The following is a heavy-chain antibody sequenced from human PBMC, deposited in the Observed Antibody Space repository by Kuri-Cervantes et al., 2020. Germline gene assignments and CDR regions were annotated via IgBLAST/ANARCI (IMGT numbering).Heavy chain of an antibody. CDR3: ARDSGDHYDSSGYYSAFDI. V-gene: IGHV3-66*01. D-gene: IGHD3-22*01. CDR2: IYSGGST. Sequence: GESLKISCAASGFTVSSNYMSWVRQAPGKGLEWVSVIYSGGSTYYANSVKGRFTISRDNSKNTLYLQMGSLRAEDMAVYYCARDSGDHYDSSGYYSAFDIWGQGTMVTASS. J-gene: IGHJ3*02. CDR1: GFTVSSNY.